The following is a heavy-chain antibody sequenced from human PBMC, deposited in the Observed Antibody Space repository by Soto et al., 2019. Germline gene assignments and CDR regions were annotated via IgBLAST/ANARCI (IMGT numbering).Heavy chain of an antibody. CDR1: GFTFSSYS. V-gene: IGHV3-21*01. Sequence: GSLRLSCAASGFTFSSYSMNWVRQAPGKGLEWVSSISSSSSYIYYADSVKGRFTISRDNAKNSLYLQMNSLRAEDTAVYYCAREYTAWPLAYGLDVWGQGTTVTVSS. D-gene: IGHD2-2*02. CDR2: ISSSSSYI. CDR3: AREYTAWPLAYGLDV. J-gene: IGHJ6*02.